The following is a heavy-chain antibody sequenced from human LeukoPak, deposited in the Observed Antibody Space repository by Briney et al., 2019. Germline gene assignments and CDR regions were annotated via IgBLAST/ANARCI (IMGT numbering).Heavy chain of an antibody. D-gene: IGHD4-23*01. CDR1: GGSISSYY. CDR2: IYNSGYT. Sequence: SETLSLTCAVSGGSISSYYWSWIRQPPGKGLEWIGRIYNSGYTNYNPSLKSRVTMSIDTSKNQFSLKLSSLTAADTAVYYCAAINNGGRGDAFDLWGQGTMVTVSS. CDR3: AAINNGGRGDAFDL. V-gene: IGHV4-4*07. J-gene: IGHJ3*01.